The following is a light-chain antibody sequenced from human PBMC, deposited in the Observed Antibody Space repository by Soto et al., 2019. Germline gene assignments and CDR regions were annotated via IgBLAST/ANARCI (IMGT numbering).Light chain of an antibody. CDR3: SSYTNTRDLVI. Sequence: QSALTQPASVSGSPGQSITISCTGTSSDVGGYDYVSWYQEHPGNAPKLILYEVSNRPLGVSSRFSGSKSGNTASLTISGLQAEDDADYYCSSYTNTRDLVIFGGGTKLTVL. V-gene: IGLV2-14*01. CDR1: SSDVGGYDY. J-gene: IGLJ2*01. CDR2: EVS.